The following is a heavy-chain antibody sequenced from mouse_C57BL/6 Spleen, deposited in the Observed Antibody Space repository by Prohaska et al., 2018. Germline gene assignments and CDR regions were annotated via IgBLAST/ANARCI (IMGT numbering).Heavy chain of an antibody. D-gene: IGHD2-14*01. CDR2: IDPETGGT. CDR1: GYTFTDYE. CDR3: AREDRGYFDY. Sequence: QVQLQQSGAELVRPGASVTLSCKASGYTFTDYEMHWVKQTPVHGLEWIGAIDPETGGTAYNQKFKGKAILTADKSSSTAYMELRSLTSEDSAVYYCAREDRGYFDYWGQGTTLTVSS. J-gene: IGHJ2*01. V-gene: IGHV1-15*01.